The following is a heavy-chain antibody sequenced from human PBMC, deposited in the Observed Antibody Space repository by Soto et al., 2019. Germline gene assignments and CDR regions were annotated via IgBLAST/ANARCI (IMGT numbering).Heavy chain of an antibody. J-gene: IGHJ4*02. V-gene: IGHV3-7*01. CDR3: SRSLDS. CDR2: INPDGSEK. Sequence: GGSLRLSCAASGFTFSSFWMDWVRQAPGKGLEWLANINPDGSEKHYVDSVKGRFTISRDNVKNSLYLQMSSLTAEDSALYYCSRSLDSWGQGTRVTVSS. CDR1: GFTFSSFW.